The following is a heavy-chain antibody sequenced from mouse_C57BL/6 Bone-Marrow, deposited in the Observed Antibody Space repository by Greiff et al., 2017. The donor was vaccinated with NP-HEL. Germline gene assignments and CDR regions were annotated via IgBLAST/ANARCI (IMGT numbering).Heavy chain of an antibody. CDR2: ICRVGST. D-gene: IGHD2-4*01. Sequence: QVQLQQSGPGLVAPSQCLSLTCTASGFSLTSYGVNWVRQSPGKGLEWLGVICRVGSTTYYSALKTGLSISNNNSKSQVFLKMSRLQTDDAAMYCCASELILGFGYWGKGTMVTVS. V-gene: IGHV2-6*01. CDR3: ASELILGFGY. CDR1: GFSLTSYG. J-gene: IGHJ3*01.